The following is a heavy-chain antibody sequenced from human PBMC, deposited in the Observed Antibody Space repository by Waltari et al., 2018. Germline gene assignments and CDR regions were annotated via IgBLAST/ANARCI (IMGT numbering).Heavy chain of an antibody. CDR2: IIPILGIA. J-gene: IGHJ4*02. CDR1: GGTFSSYT. D-gene: IGHD2-2*01. CDR3: ARTTRGRSCMDY. V-gene: IGHV1-69*02. Sequence: QVQLVQSGAEVKKPGSSVKVSCKASGGTFSSYTISWVRQAPGQGLEWMGRIIPILGIANSAQKFQGRVTITADKSTSTAYMELSSLSSEDTAVYYCARTTRGRSCMDYWGQGTLVTVSS.